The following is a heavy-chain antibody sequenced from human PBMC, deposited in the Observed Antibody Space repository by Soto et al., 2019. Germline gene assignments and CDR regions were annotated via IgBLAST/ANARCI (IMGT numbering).Heavy chain of an antibody. CDR2: ISSNGGST. Sequence: EVQLVESGGGLVQPGGSLRLSCAASGFTFSSYAMHWVRQAPGKGLEYVSAISSNGGSTYCANSVKGRFTISRDNSKNTLYLQMGSLRAEDMAVYYCARGSVLELSLGFDYWGQGTLVTVSS. J-gene: IGHJ4*02. D-gene: IGHD3-16*02. CDR1: GFTFSSYA. V-gene: IGHV3-64*01. CDR3: ARGSVLELSLGFDY.